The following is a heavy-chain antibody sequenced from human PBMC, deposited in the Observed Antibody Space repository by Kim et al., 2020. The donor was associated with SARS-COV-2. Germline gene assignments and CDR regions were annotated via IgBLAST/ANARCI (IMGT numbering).Heavy chain of an antibody. J-gene: IGHJ5*02. CDR1: GYTFTSYY. V-gene: IGHV1-46*01. CDR2: INPSGGST. D-gene: IGHD6-19*01. Sequence: ASVKVSCKASGYTFTSYYMHWVRQAPGQGLEWMGIINPSGGSTSYAQKFQGRVTMTRDTSTSTVYMELSSLRSEDTAVYYCARGLRIAAVAGTRGYWFDPWGQGTLVTVSS. CDR3: ARGLRIAAVAGTRGYWFDP.